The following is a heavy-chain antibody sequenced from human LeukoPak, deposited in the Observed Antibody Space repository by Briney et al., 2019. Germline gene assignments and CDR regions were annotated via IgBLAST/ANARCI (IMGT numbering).Heavy chain of an antibody. V-gene: IGHV1-2*02. CDR1: GYTFADYY. D-gene: IGHD2-2*01. CDR3: AKDPFDQMLPENWFDP. CDR2: MNPNSGDT. J-gene: IGHJ5*02. Sequence: ASVKVSGKASGYTFADYYIHWVRQAPGQGLEWVGWMNPNSGDTNYAQSFQGRVTMTRDTSISTAYMELSRLRFDDTAVYYCAKDPFDQMLPENWFDPWGQGTLVTVSS.